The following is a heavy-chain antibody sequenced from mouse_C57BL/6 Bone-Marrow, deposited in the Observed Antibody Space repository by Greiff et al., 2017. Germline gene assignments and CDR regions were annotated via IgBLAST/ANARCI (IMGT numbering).Heavy chain of an antibody. CDR3: AREGTTDYAMDY. Sequence: QVQLQQSGAELVRPGASVKLSCKASGYTFTDYYINWVKQRPGQGLEWIARIYPGSGNTYYNEKFKGKATLTAEKSSSTAYMQLSSLTSEDSAVYFCAREGTTDYAMDYWGQGTSVTVSS. J-gene: IGHJ4*01. CDR2: IYPGSGNT. CDR1: GYTFTDYY. D-gene: IGHD1-1*01. V-gene: IGHV1-76*01.